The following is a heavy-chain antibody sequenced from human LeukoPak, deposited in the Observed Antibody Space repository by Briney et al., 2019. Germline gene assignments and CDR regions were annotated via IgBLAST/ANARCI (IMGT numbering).Heavy chain of an antibody. D-gene: IGHD3-10*01. CDR3: ARADSLGNYYDL. CDR1: GYTFTSYD. CDR2: MNPNSGNT. V-gene: IGHV1-8*01. Sequence: ASVKVSCKASGYTFTSYDINWVRQATGQGLEWMGWMNPNSGNTGYAQKFQGRVTMTRNTSISTAYMDLSSLRSEDTAVYFCARADSLGNYYDLWGQGTLVTVSS. J-gene: IGHJ4*02.